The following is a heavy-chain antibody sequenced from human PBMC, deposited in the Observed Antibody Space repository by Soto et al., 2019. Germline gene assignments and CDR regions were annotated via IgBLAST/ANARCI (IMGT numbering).Heavy chain of an antibody. CDR3: SISMYYSDGSDYSPFDY. V-gene: IGHV4-61*01. CDR2: FYYTGST. J-gene: IGHJ4*02. CDR1: GGSVSSGNYY. Sequence: SETLSLTCTVSGGSVSSGNYYWTWIRQPPGKGLEWIGYFYYTGSTNYTPSLKSPVSISIDASKNQFSLRLTSVTAADPAVYYCSISMYYSDGSDYSPFDYRSKGYMVTVSS. D-gene: IGHD3-22*01.